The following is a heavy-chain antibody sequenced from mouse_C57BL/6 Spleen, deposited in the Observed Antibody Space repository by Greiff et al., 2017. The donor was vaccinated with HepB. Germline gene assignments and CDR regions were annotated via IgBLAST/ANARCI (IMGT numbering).Heavy chain of an antibody. V-gene: IGHV1-82*01. Sequence: VQGVESGPELVKPGASVKISCKASGYAFSSSWMNWVKQRPGKGLEWIGRIYPGDGDTNYNGKFKGKATLTADKSSSTAYMQLSSLTSEDSAVSFSSYEGAMDYYGPLTSVTFSS. CDR3: SYEGAMDY. J-gene: IGHJ4*01. CDR2: IYPGDGDT. CDR1: GYAFSSSW. D-gene: IGHD2-3*01.